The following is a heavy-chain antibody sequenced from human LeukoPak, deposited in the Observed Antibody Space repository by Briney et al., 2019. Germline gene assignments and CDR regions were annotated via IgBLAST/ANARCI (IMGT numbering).Heavy chain of an antibody. D-gene: IGHD1-7*01. CDR1: GYTLTELS. CDR3: ATGGTTSSYYYGMDV. CDR2: FDPEDGEA. J-gene: IGHJ6*02. V-gene: IGHV1-24*01. Sequence: ASVKVSCKVSGYTLTELSMHWVRQAPGKGLEWMGGFDPEDGEAIYAQKFQGRVTMTEDTSTDTAYMELSSLRSEDTAVYYCATGGTTSSYYYGMDVWGRGTTVTVSS.